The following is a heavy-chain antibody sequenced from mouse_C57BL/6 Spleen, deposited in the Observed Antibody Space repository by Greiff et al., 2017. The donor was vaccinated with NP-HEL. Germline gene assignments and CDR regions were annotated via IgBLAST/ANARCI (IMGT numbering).Heavy chain of an antibody. V-gene: IGHV1-69*01. Sequence: QVQLQQSGAELVMPGASVKLSCKASGYTFTSYWMHWVKQRPGQGLEWIGEIDPSDSYTNYNQKFKGKSTLTVDKSSSTAYMQLSSLTSEDSAVYYCASGTSNYGFAYWGQGTLVTVSA. CDR3: ASGTSNYGFAY. J-gene: IGHJ3*01. CDR1: GYTFTSYW. CDR2: IDPSDSYT. D-gene: IGHD2-5*01.